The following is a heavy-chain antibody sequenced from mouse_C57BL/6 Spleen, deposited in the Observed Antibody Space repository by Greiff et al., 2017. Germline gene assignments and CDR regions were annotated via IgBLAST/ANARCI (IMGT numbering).Heavy chain of an antibody. CDR3: ARSYSYWDGVIDY. V-gene: IGHV1-72*01. J-gene: IGHJ2*01. CDR2: IDPNSGGT. CDR1: GYTFTSYW. D-gene: IGHD2-12*01. Sequence: QVQLQQPGAELVKPGASVKLSCKASGYTFTSYWMHWVKQRPGRGLEWIGRIDPNSGGTKDNEKFKRKATLTVDKPSSTAYMQLSSLTPEDSAVYYCARSYSYWDGVIDYWGQGTTLTVSS.